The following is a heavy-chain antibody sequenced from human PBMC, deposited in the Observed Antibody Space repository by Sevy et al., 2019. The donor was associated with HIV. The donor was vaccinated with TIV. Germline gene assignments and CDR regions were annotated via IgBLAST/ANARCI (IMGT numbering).Heavy chain of an antibody. CDR2: ISWNSGDK. D-gene: IGHD5-18*01. J-gene: IGHJ4*02. V-gene: IGHV3-9*01. CDR1: GFTFDHIA. CDR3: AKDWLRGYRYGYPHY. Sequence: SLRLSCAVTGFTFDHIAFHWVRQAPGKGLEWVSGISWNSGDKGYADSVKGRFTISRDNAKKAVYLQMNSLRVGDTALYYCAKDWLRGYRYGYPHYWGQGTLVTVSS.